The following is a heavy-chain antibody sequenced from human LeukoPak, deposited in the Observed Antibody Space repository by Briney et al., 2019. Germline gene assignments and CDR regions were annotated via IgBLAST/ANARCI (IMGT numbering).Heavy chain of an antibody. V-gene: IGHV3-23*01. D-gene: IGHD3-9*01. CDR1: GFTINNYA. Sequence: PAESLTLSCAVSGFTINNYAINWGRPAPGPGTEWASAILGSGLRACYAGSVKGRFTYSRDNSNNALYLQISSLRVEDTALYYCSKWGDYDVLTVYYDSDFWGQGALVTVSA. CDR2: ILGSGLRA. CDR3: SKWGDYDVLTVYYDSDF. J-gene: IGHJ4*02.